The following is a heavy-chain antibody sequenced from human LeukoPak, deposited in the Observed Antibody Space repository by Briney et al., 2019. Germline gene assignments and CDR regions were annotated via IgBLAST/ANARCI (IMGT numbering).Heavy chain of an antibody. D-gene: IGHD3-22*01. CDR3: ARAYYYATSAADY. J-gene: IGHJ4*02. CDR1: GYTFTGYY. Sequence: ASVKVSCKASGYTFTGYYIHWVRQAPGQGLEWMGRINPDSGDTNYAQKFQGRVTMTKDTSIDTAYMELSRLRSDDTTVYYCARAYYYATSAADYWGQGTLVTVSS. CDR2: INPDSGDT. V-gene: IGHV1-2*06.